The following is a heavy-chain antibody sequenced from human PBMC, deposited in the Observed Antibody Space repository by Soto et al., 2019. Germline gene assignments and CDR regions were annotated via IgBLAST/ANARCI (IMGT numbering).Heavy chain of an antibody. J-gene: IGHJ4*02. CDR3: ARGERQQQRDY. Sequence: QVQLHESGPGLVKPSGTLSLTCAVSGDSIRSDKWWSWVRQPPGKGLEWIGGIHHSGNSNYNPSLKSRVIISVDKSENQFSLNLSSVTDADTAVYYCARGERQQQRDYWGLGTLVTVPS. CDR2: IHHSGNS. CDR1: GDSIRSDKW. V-gene: IGHV4-4*02. D-gene: IGHD6-25*01.